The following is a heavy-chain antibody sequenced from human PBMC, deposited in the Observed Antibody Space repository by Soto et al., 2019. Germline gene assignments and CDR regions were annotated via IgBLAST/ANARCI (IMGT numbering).Heavy chain of an antibody. V-gene: IGHV3-30-3*01. CDR1: GFTFSSYA. Sequence: QVQLVESGGGVVQPGRSLRLSCAASGFTFSSYAMHWVRQAPGKGLEWVAVISYDGSNKYYADSVKGRFTISRDNSKNTLYRQMNSLRAEDTAVYYCARDRVEYCSGGSCYHFDYWGQGTLVTVSS. CDR2: ISYDGSNK. J-gene: IGHJ4*02. D-gene: IGHD2-15*01. CDR3: ARDRVEYCSGGSCYHFDY.